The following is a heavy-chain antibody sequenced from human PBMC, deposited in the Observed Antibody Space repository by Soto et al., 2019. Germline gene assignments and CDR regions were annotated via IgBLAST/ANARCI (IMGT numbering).Heavy chain of an antibody. Sequence: EVQLVESGGGLVQPGGSLRLSCASSGFTFSSCSMNWVRQAPGKGLEWVSYISSGSKTIYYAESVKGRFTVSRDNARNSQYLQMNSLRDEDTAVYYCAREDILGVRSFDYWGQGTLVTVSS. J-gene: IGHJ4*02. CDR1: GFTFSSCS. V-gene: IGHV3-48*02. CDR2: ISSGSKTI. CDR3: AREDILGVRSFDY. D-gene: IGHD3-9*01.